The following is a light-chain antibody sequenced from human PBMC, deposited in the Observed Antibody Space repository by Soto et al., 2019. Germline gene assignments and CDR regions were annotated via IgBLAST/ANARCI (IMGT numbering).Light chain of an antibody. Sequence: DIQMTQSPSSVSASVGDRVTITCRASQGISSWLAWYQQKTGTAPKLLIYRASILQSGVPTRFSGRGSGTDFTLTISSLQHEDFGTYYCHQANSIPLTFGGGTKVEIK. CDR2: RAS. CDR1: QGISSW. V-gene: IGKV1-12*01. CDR3: HQANSIPLT. J-gene: IGKJ4*01.